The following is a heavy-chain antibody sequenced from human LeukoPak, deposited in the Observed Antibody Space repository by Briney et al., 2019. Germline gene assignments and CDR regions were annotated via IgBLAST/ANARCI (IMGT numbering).Heavy chain of an antibody. J-gene: IGHJ4*02. CDR1: EFSVGSNY. V-gene: IGHV3-66*01. CDR2: IYSGGST. CDR3: ARDPMAGTPFDY. D-gene: IGHD6-19*01. Sequence: GGSLRLSCAASEFSVGSNYMTWVRQAPGKGLEWVSLIYSGGSTYYADSVKGRFTISRDNSKNTLYLQMNSLRAEDTAVYYCARDPMAGTPFDYWGQGTLVTVSS.